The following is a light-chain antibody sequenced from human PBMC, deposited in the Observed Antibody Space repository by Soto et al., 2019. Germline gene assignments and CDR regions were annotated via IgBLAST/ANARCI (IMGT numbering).Light chain of an antibody. J-gene: IGLJ2*01. CDR3: QTWDTGIVL. Sequence: QPVLTQPPSASASLGASVRLTCTLSSGHTNYAIAWHQLQPEKGPRYLMKLDSDGSHTKGDGIPNRFSGSSSGAERYLTISSLQSDDEADYYCQTWDTGIVLFGGGPTLTVL. CDR2: LDSDGSH. CDR1: SGHTNYA. V-gene: IGLV4-69*01.